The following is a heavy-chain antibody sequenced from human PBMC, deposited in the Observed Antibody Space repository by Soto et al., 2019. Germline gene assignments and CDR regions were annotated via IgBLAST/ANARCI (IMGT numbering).Heavy chain of an antibody. V-gene: IGHV4-59*01. Sequence: QVQLQESGPGLVRPADTLSLICSVSTDSMRTYSWTWIRQSPGKGLEWIGYVYHTGRTEYNPSLESRVTISIDMSKKQFSLQLTSVTAADTAVYFCARDDTTGLLEFWGQGTLVTVSS. CDR3: ARDDTTGLLEF. CDR1: TDSMRTYS. J-gene: IGHJ4*02. CDR2: VYHTGRT.